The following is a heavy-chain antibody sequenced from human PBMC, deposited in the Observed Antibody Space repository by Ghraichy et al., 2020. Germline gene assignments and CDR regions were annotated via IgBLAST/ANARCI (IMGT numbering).Heavy chain of an antibody. CDR1: GFTFSSYA. J-gene: IGHJ6*03. CDR3: ARVHLGSGYSFYYYYYYMDV. Sequence: GGSLRLSCAASGFTFSSYAMHWVRQAPGKGLEWVAVISYDGSNKYYADSVKGRFTISRDNSKNTLYLQMNSLRAEDTAVYYCARVHLGSGYSFYYYYYYMDVWGKGTTVTVSS. V-gene: IGHV3-30-3*01. D-gene: IGHD3-3*01. CDR2: ISYDGSNK.